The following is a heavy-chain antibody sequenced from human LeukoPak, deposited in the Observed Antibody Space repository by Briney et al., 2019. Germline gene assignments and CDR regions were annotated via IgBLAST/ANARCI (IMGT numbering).Heavy chain of an antibody. CDR3: ARDRGYCSGGSCSSYYYYGMDV. V-gene: IGHV3-21*01. D-gene: IGHD2-15*01. J-gene: IGHJ6*02. Sequence: GGSLRPSCAASGFTFSSYSMNWVRQAPGKGLEWVSSISSSSSYIYYADSVKGRFTISRDNAKNSLYLQMNSLRAEDTAVYYCARDRGYCSGGSCSSYYYYGMDVWGQGTTVTVSS. CDR1: GFTFSSYS. CDR2: ISSSSSYI.